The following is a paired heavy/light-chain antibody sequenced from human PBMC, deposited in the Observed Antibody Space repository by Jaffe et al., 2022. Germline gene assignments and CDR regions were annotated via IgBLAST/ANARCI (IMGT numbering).Light chain of an antibody. CDR2: DAS. J-gene: IGKJ2*01. CDR3: QQRGNWPPYT. CDR1: QSVSNY. V-gene: IGKV3-11*01. Sequence: EIVLTQSPATLSLSPGERATLSCRASQSVSNYLAWYQQKPGQAPRLVIYDASNRATGIPARFSGSGSGTDFTLTISSLEPEDFAVYYCQQRGNWPPYTFGQGTKLEIK.
Heavy chain of an antibody. CDR2: ISGTDGSK. D-gene: IGHD3-10*01. Sequence: EVQMLESGGGLVQPGGSLRLSCAVSGFTFSFYALTWVRQAPGKGLEWVSLISGTDGSKYYADSVKGRFTIATDKSKNTLYLQMNSLRAEDTAVYYCATRGVLNWFDSWGQGTLVTVSS. CDR1: GFTFSFYA. V-gene: IGHV3-23*01. CDR3: ATRGVLNWFDS. J-gene: IGHJ5*01.